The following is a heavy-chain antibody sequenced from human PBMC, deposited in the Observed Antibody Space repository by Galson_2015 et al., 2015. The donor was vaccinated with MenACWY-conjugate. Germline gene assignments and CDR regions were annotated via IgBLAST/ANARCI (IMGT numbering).Heavy chain of an antibody. V-gene: IGHV3-48*01. J-gene: IGHJ1*01. CDR2: ISDSSNTI. D-gene: IGHD6-13*01. CDR3: ARRDSSSWYRQYFQD. CDR1: GFTFSSYS. Sequence: SLRLSCAASGFTFSSYSMNWVRQAPGKGLEWVAYISDSSNTIRYADSVKGRFTISRDEPKNYLIRQMNSLRAEDTAVYYCARRDSSSWYRQYFQDWGQGTLVTVSS.